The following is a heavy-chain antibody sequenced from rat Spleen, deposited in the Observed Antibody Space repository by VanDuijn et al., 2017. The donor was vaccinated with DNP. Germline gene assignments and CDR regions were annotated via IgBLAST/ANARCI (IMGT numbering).Heavy chain of an antibody. J-gene: IGHJ2*01. CDR2: ISYSGST. V-gene: IGHV3-1*01. D-gene: IGHD1-2*01. CDR1: GYSISRTY. Sequence: EVQLQESGPGLVKPSQSLSLTCSVTGYSISRTYWGWFRKFPGNKMEWIGHISYSGSTSYNPSLKSRISITRDTSKNQFFLHLNSVTTEDTATYYCATHYGYSSYSPDYFDYWGQGVMVTVSS. CDR3: ATHYGYSSYSPDYFDY.